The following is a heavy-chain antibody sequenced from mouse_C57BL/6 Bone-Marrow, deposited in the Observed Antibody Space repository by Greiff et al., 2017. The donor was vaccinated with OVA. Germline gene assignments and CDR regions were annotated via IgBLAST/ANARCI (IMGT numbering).Heavy chain of an antibody. D-gene: IGHD1-1*01. CDR1: GYTFTDYN. V-gene: IGHV1-18*01. J-gene: IGHJ4*01. CDR2: INPNNGGT. Sequence: VQLKESGPELVKPGASVKIPCKASGYTFTDYNMDWVKQSHGKSLEWIGDINPNNGGTIYNQKFKGKATLTVDKSSSTAYMELRSLTSEDTAVYYCARQGVLESAMDYWGQGTSVTVSS. CDR3: ARQGVLESAMDY.